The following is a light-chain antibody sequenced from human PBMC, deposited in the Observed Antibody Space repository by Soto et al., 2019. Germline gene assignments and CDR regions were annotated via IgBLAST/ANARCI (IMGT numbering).Light chain of an antibody. Sequence: EIVLTQSPGTLSLSPGERASLSCRTSQSVRSSQFAWYQQKPGQAPRLLIYSASSRATGIPDRFSGTGSGTDFTLTISRLEPEDSAVYYCQQYENEPPNTFGQGTKLVIK. CDR3: QQYENEPPNT. J-gene: IGKJ2*01. V-gene: IGKV3-20*01. CDR2: SAS. CDR1: QSVRSSQ.